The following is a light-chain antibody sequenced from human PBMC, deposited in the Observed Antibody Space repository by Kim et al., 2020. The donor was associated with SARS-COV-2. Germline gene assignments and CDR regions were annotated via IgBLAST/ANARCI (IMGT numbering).Light chain of an antibody. J-gene: IGKJ4*01. CDR2: KAS. Sequence: SVGDRVTMTCRASQSISSWLSWDQQIPGKAPKILINKASRLESGVPSRFSGSRSGTEFTLTISSLQPDDFATYYCQQYNSYSFLTFGGGTKVDIK. CDR1: QSISSW. CDR3: QQYNSYSFLT. V-gene: IGKV1-5*03.